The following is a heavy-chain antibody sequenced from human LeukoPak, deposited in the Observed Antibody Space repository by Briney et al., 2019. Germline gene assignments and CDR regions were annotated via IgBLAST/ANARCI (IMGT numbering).Heavy chain of an antibody. V-gene: IGHV1-18*04. Sequence: GASVKVSCKASGYTFTSYGISWVRQAPGQGLEWMGWISAYNGNTNYAQKLQGRVTMTTDTSTSTAYMELRSLRSDDTAVYYCARVGYYGSGSYYTISRGSHAFDIWGQGTMVTVSS. D-gene: IGHD3-10*01. CDR3: ARVGYYGSGSYYTISRGSHAFDI. CDR1: GYTFTSYG. CDR2: ISAYNGNT. J-gene: IGHJ3*02.